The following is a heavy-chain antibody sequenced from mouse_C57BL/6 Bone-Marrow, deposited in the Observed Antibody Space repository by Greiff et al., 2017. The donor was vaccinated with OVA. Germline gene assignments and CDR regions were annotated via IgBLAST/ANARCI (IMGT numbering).Heavy chain of an antibody. Sequence: VKLMESGPELVKPGASVKISCKASGYAFSSSWMNWVKQRPGQGLEWIGRIYPGDGDTNYNGKFKGKATLTADKSSSTAYMQLSSLTSEDSAVYFCARYPHGSSFDYWGQGTTLTVSS. D-gene: IGHD1-1*01. V-gene: IGHV1-82*01. CDR3: ARYPHGSSFDY. CDR2: IYPGDGDT. CDR1: GYAFSSSW. J-gene: IGHJ2*01.